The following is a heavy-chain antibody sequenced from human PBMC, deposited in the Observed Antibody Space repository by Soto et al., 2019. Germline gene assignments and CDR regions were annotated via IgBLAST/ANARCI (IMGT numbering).Heavy chain of an antibody. J-gene: IGHJ6*03. CDR2: IIPILGTI. D-gene: IGHD5-12*01. Sequence: QVQLVQSGAEVKKPGSSVRVSCKASGGTFINFILTWVRQAPGQGLEWMGRIIPILGTITYAQKFQGRVTITADKSSSTAYMELGSLRSEDTAVYYCARGAYDPPYYYFYMDVWGKGTTVTVSS. CDR3: ARGAYDPPYYYFYMDV. V-gene: IGHV1-69*08. CDR1: GGTFINFI.